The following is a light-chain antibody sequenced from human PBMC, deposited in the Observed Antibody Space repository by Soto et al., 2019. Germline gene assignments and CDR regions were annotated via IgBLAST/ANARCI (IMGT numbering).Light chain of an antibody. Sequence: DIQMTQSPSTLSASVGDRVTITCRASQSISSWLAWYQQKPGKAPKLLIYKASSLESGVPSRFSGSGSGTEFTLTISSLQPDDFATYSCQHYNSYSFGGGTKVEIK. CDR1: QSISSW. J-gene: IGKJ4*01. CDR2: KAS. CDR3: QHYNSYS. V-gene: IGKV1-5*03.